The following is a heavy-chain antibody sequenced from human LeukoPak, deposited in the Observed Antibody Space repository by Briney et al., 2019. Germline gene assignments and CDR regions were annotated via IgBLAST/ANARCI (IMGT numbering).Heavy chain of an antibody. CDR1: GFSFIRYS. CDR3: ATGEEIQPFDY. D-gene: IGHD3-16*01. CDR2: ISSGSSYI. J-gene: IGHJ4*02. V-gene: IGHV3-21*01. Sequence: GGSLRLSCAASGFSFIRYSMNWVRQAPGKGLEWVSSISSGSSYIYYADSVKGRFTISRDNAKNSLYLQMNSLRAEDTAVYYCATGEEIQPFDYWGQGTLVTVSS.